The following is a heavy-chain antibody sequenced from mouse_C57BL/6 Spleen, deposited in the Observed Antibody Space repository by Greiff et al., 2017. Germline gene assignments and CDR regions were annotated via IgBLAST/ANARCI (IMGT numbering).Heavy chain of an antibody. J-gene: IGHJ1*03. Sequence: VKLMESGAELVKPGASVKMSCKASGYTFTTYPIEWMKQNHGKSLEWIGNFHPYNDDTKYNEKFKGKDTLTVEKSSSTVYLELSRLTSDDADVYYCARGLYDGYSWYFDVWGTGTTVTVAS. D-gene: IGHD2-3*01. CDR2: FHPYNDDT. CDR1: GYTFTTYP. CDR3: ARGLYDGYSWYFDV. V-gene: IGHV1-47*01.